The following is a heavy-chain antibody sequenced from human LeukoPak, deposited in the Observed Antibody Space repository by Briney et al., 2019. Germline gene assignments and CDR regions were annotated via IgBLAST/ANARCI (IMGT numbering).Heavy chain of an antibody. D-gene: IGHD3-3*01. CDR3: AKGGAPRTIRFLGGFPFDY. CDR2: ISGSGGST. Sequence: GGSLRLSCAASGFTFSSYAMSWVRQAPGKGLEWVSAISGSGGSTYYADSVKGRFTISRDNSKNTLYLQMNSLRAEDTAVYYGAKGGAPRTIRFLGGFPFDYWGQGTLVTVSS. V-gene: IGHV3-23*01. CDR1: GFTFSSYA. J-gene: IGHJ4*02.